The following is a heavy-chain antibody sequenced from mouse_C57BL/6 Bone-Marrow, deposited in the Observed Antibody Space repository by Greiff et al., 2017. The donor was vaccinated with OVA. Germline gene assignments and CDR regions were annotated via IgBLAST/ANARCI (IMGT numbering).Heavy chain of an antibody. CDR1: GYTFTSYW. Sequence: VQLQQSGAELVKPGASVNMSCTASGYTFTSYWVTWVKQRPGQGLEWIGDIYPGSGSTYYTEKFKSKATLTVDTSSSTAYMQLSSLTSDDSAVYYCARLGGYWGQGTTLTVSS. D-gene: IGHD3-3*01. J-gene: IGHJ2*01. CDR3: ARLGGY. CDR2: IYPGSGST. V-gene: IGHV1-55*01.